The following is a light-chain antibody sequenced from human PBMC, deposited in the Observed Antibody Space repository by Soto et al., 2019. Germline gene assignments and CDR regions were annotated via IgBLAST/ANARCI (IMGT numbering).Light chain of an antibody. V-gene: IGKV3-15*01. CDR3: QQYNYWPPIT. CDR1: QSVSNN. CDR2: GAS. J-gene: IGKJ5*01. Sequence: EIVMTQSPATLSVSPGERATLSCRASQSVSNNLAWYQQKSGQAPRLLIHGASKRATGIPARFSGSGSGTEFTLTISSLQSEDFAVYYCQQYNYWPPITFGQGTRLEIK.